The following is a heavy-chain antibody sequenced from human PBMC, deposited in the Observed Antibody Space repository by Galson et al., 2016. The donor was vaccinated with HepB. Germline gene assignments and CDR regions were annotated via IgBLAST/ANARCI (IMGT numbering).Heavy chain of an antibody. CDR1: GYTFTDYH. J-gene: IGHJ6*04. CDR3: VRRWEMDWRTKEQAEGV. V-gene: IGHV1-2*02. CDR2: INPNSGGT. D-gene: IGHD3/OR15-3a*01. Sequence: SVKVSCKASGYTFTDYHIHWVRQPPGQGLEWMGWINPNSGGTNYAQKFQGRVTMTRDTSISTAYMDLSRLRSDDTAVYYCVRRWEMDWRTKEQAEGVWGKGTTVTVSS.